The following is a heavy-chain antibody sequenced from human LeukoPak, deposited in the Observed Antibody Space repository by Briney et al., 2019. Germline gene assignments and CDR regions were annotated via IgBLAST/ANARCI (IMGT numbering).Heavy chain of an antibody. Sequence: ASVKVSCKASGYTFTGYYMHWVRQAPGQGLEWMGWINPNSGGTNYAQKFQGRVTMTRDTSISTACMELSRLRSDDTAVYYCARGSEEYSSSSSGYWGQGTLVTVSS. V-gene: IGHV1-2*02. D-gene: IGHD6-6*01. J-gene: IGHJ4*02. CDR3: ARGSEEYSSSSSGY. CDR1: GYTFTGYY. CDR2: INPNSGGT.